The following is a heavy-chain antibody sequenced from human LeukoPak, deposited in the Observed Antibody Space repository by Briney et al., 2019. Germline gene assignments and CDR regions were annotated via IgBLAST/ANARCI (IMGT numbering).Heavy chain of an antibody. V-gene: IGHV6-1*01. Sequence: SQTLSLTCAISGDSVSSNSAAWNWLRQSPSRGLEWLGRTYYRSKWYNDYAVSVKSRITINPDTSKNQFSLQLNSVTPEDTAVYYCGRVGAMAKPSFDYWGQGTLVTVSS. CDR1: GDSVSSNSAA. J-gene: IGHJ4*02. CDR3: GRVGAMAKPSFDY. CDR2: TYYRSKWYN. D-gene: IGHD5-18*01.